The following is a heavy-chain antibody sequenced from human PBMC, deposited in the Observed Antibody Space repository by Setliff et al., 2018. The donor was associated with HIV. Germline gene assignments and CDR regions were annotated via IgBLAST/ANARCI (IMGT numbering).Heavy chain of an antibody. CDR3: ARDTSGGY. CDR1: GDSISSHY. CDR2: IYYSGST. J-gene: IGHJ4*02. Sequence: SETLSLTCTVSGDSISSHYWSWIRQPPGKGLELIGYIYYSGSTSYNPSLKSRVTVLVDTSKNHFSLSLSSVTAADTAVYYCARDTSGGYWGQGTLVTVSS. D-gene: IGHD3-10*01. V-gene: IGHV4-59*11.